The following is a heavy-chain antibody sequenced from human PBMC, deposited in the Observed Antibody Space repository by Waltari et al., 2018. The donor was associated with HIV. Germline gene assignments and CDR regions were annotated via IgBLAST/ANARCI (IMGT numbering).Heavy chain of an antibody. D-gene: IGHD3-22*01. V-gene: IGHV3-30*01. Sequence: QVQLVESGGGVVQPGRSLRLSCAAPGLTFNTYAMSWVRQAPGKGLECVAVISYDGSNKYYADSVKGRFTISRDNSKNTLYLQMNSLRAEDTAVYYCARDSSGYYYVGYGMDVWGQGTTVTVSS. CDR2: ISYDGSNK. CDR1: GLTFNTYA. CDR3: ARDSSGYYYVGYGMDV. J-gene: IGHJ6*02.